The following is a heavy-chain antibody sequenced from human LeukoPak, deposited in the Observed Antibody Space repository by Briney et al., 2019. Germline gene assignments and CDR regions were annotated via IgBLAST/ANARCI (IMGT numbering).Heavy chain of an antibody. Sequence: ASVKVSCKASGYTFTGYYMHWVRQAPGQGLEWMGWINPNSGGTNYAQKPQGRVTMTTDTSTSTAYMELRSLRSDDTAVYYCARNIVGGDFFDYWGQGTLVTVSS. CDR3: ARNIVGGDFFDY. CDR2: INPNSGGT. J-gene: IGHJ4*02. CDR1: GYTFTGYY. D-gene: IGHD2-15*01. V-gene: IGHV1-2*02.